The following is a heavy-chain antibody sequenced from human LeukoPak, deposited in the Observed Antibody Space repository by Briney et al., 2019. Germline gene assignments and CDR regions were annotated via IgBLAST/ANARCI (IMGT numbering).Heavy chain of an antibody. CDR3: ARGTEQYYYYYMDV. J-gene: IGHJ6*03. CDR1: GGSISSSSYY. Sequence: SETLSLTCTVSGGSISSSSYYWGWIRQPPGKGLEWIGSIYYSGSTYYNPSLKSRVTISVDTSKNQFSLKLSSVTAADTAVYYCARGTEQYYYYYMDVWGKGTTVTVSS. V-gene: IGHV4-39*07. D-gene: IGHD2-8*02. CDR2: IYYSGST.